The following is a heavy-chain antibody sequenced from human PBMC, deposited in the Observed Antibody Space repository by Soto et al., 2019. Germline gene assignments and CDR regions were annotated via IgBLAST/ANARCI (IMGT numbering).Heavy chain of an antibody. V-gene: IGHV4-4*02. CDR2: IYHSGST. Sequence: SETLSLTCAVSGGSISSSNWWSWVRQPPGKGLEWIGEIYHSGSTNYNPSLNSPVTIPVDKSKNQFSLKLSAVTAAKTAVYDCTTDRWTTTVTTDYGMDVWGQGTTVTVSS. CDR1: GGSISSSNW. J-gene: IGHJ6*02. CDR3: TTDRWTTTVTTDYGMDV. D-gene: IGHD4-17*01.